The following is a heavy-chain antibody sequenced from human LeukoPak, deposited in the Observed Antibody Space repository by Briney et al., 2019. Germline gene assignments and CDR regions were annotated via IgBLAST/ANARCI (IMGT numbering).Heavy chain of an antibody. CDR3: ARGPIAVAGEFDY. CDR1: GFTFSSYS. J-gene: IGHJ4*02. D-gene: IGHD6-19*01. V-gene: IGHV3-21*05. Sequence: PGGSLRLSCAASGFTFSSYSMNWVRQAPGKGLEWVSYISSSSSYIYYADSVKGRFTISRDNAKNSLYLQMNSLRAEDTAVYYCARGPIAVAGEFDYWGQGTLVTVSS. CDR2: ISSSSSYI.